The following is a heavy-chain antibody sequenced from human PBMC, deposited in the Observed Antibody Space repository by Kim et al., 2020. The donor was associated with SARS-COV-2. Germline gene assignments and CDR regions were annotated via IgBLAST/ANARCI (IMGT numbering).Heavy chain of an antibody. J-gene: IGHJ4*02. CDR1: GFTFSSYW. V-gene: IGHV3-7*03. D-gene: IGHD3-10*01. Sequence: GGSLRLSCAASGFTFSSYWMSWVRQAPGKGLEWVANIKQDGSEKYYVDSVKGRFTISRDNAKNSLYLQMNSLRAEDTAVYYCARALGVYGSGMYYFDYWGQGTLVTVSS. CDR2: IKQDGSEK. CDR3: ARALGVYGSGMYYFDY.